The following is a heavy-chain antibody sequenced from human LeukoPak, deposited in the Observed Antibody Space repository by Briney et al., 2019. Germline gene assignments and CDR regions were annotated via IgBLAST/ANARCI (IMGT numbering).Heavy chain of an antibody. CDR2: ISGSGGST. Sequence: GGSLRLSCAASGFTFSSSAMSWVRQAPGKGLEWVSAISGSGGSTYYADSVKGRFTISRDNSKNTLFLQMNSLRAEDTAVYYCAKTYYYDSSGYYSPFDYWGQGALVTVSS. V-gene: IGHV3-23*01. D-gene: IGHD3-22*01. J-gene: IGHJ4*02. CDR3: AKTYYYDSSGYYSPFDY. CDR1: GFTFSSSA.